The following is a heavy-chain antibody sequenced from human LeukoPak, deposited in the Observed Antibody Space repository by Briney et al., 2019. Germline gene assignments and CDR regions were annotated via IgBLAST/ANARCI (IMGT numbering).Heavy chain of an antibody. Sequence: GGSLRLSCAASGFTFSSYEMNWVRQAPGKGLEWVSYISSSGTLIYNADSVKGRFTISRDNARNSLYLQMNSLRAEDTAVYYCVRFYYNSSGHYFPVVDYWGQGSLVTVSS. CDR1: GFTFSSYE. D-gene: IGHD3-22*01. CDR2: ISSSGTLI. J-gene: IGHJ4*02. V-gene: IGHV3-48*03. CDR3: VRFYYNSSGHYFPVVDY.